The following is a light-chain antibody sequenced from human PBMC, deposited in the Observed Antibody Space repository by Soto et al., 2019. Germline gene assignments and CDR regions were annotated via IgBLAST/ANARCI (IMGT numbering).Light chain of an antibody. Sequence: EIVMTQSPATLSVSPGERATLSCRASQSVSSNLAWYQQKPGQAPRLLIYGASTRATGIPARFSGRASGTEFTLTTSSLPSELFAVYYCQQYNNWPGTFGQGTEV. V-gene: IGKV3-15*01. CDR1: QSVSSN. CDR3: QQYNNWPGT. J-gene: IGKJ1*01. CDR2: GAS.